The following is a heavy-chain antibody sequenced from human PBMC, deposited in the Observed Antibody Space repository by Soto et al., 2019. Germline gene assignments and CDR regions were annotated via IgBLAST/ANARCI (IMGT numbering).Heavy chain of an antibody. Sequence: EVQLVESGGGLVQPGGSLRLSCAASGFTFSSYSMNWVRQAPGKGLEWVSYISSSSSTIYYADSVKGRFTISRDNAKNSLYLQMNSLRAEDTAVYYCARHPERRAQIGWFDPWGQGTLGTVSS. CDR2: ISSSSSTI. CDR1: GFTFSSYS. D-gene: IGHD1-1*01. CDR3: ARHPERRAQIGWFDP. V-gene: IGHV3-48*01. J-gene: IGHJ5*02.